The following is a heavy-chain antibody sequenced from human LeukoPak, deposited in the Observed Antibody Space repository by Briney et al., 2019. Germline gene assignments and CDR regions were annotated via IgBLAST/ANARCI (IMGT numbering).Heavy chain of an antibody. CDR2: IYYSGNT. J-gene: IGHJ4*02. Sequence: SETLSLTCTVSGGSISSSSYYWGWIRQPPGKGLEWIGSIYYSGNTYYNPSLKSRVTISVDTSKNQFSLKLSSVTAADTAVYYCARSSSRIPFDYWGQGTLVTVSS. CDR1: GGSISSSSYY. CDR3: ARSSSRIPFDY. D-gene: IGHD6-13*01. V-gene: IGHV4-39*01.